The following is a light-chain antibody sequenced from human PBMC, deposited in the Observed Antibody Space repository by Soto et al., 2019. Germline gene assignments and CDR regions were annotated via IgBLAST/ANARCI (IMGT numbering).Light chain of an antibody. J-gene: IGKJ1*01. CDR3: QQYVRSPPSWT. Sequence: EIVLTQSPGTLSLSPGERATLSCRASQSVSSRYLAWYQQKISQPPRLLIFEASSRATGIPDRFSGSGSGTDFTLTISSLEPEDFAVYYCQQYVRSPPSWTFGQGTKVEIK. CDR1: QSVSSRY. CDR2: EAS. V-gene: IGKV3-20*01.